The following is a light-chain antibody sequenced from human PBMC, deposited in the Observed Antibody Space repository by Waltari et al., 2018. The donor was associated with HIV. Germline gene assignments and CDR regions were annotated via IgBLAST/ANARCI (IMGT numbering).Light chain of an antibody. CDR2: KAS. CDR1: QSISAW. J-gene: IGKJ1*01. CDR3: QQYDTHWT. V-gene: IGKV1-5*03. Sequence: DIQMTQSPLTLSASVGDRVTITCRASQSISAWLAWYQQKPGKAPKLLIYKASILESGVPSRFSGGGSATEFTLTIRSLQPDDAATYYCQQYDTHWTFGQGTKVEIK.